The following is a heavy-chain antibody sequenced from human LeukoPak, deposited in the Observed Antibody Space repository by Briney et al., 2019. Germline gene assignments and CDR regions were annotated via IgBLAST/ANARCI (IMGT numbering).Heavy chain of an antibody. CDR3: ARDYSSSSVFDY. D-gene: IGHD6-6*01. CDR2: INPNSGGT. CDR1: GYTFTGYY. V-gene: IGHV1-2*02. J-gene: IGHJ4*02. Sequence: ASVKVSCKASGYTFTGYYMHWVRQAPGQGLEWMGWINPNSGGTNYAQKFQGRVTMTRDTSISTAYMELSRLRSDDTAVYYCARDYSSSSVFDYRGQGTLVTVSS.